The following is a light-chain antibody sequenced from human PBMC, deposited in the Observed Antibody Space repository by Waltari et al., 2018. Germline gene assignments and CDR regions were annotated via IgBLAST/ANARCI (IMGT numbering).Light chain of an antibody. CDR3: QQYYDTPLT. CDR2: WAS. Sequence: DIVMTQSPDSLAVSLGERATINCKSSQSVFHRTNRKNYLAWYRQKPGQPPKILINWASSRESGVPDRFTGSGSGTDFTLTISSLQAEDVAVCYCQQYYDTPLTFGGGTKVEIK. V-gene: IGKV4-1*01. CDR1: QSVFHRTNRKNY. J-gene: IGKJ4*01.